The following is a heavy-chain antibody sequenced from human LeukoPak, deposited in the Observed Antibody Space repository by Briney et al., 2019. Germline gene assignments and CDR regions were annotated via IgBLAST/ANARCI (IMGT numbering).Heavy chain of an antibody. CDR3: AKALDDSSGFYSYHH. D-gene: IGHD3-22*01. V-gene: IGHV3-23*01. Sequence: PGGSLRLSCAASGFTFSGYAMSWARQAPGKGLEWVSTISGSGDGTYYADSVKGRFTISRDNSKNTVYLQMNSLRADDTAVYYCAKALDDSSGFYSYHHWGQGTLVTVSS. CDR1: GFTFSGYA. CDR2: ISGSGDGT. J-gene: IGHJ1*01.